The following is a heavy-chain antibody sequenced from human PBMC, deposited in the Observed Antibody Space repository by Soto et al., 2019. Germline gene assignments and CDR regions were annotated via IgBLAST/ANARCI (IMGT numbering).Heavy chain of an antibody. J-gene: IGHJ3*02. D-gene: IGHD2-2*01. CDR3: ARGGYCISTSCYADAFDI. CDR2: INAGNGNT. Sequence: QVQLVQSGAEEKKPGASVKVSCKASGYTFTSYAMHWVRQAPGQRLEWMGWINAGNGNTKYSQKFQGRVTITRDTSASTAYMELSSLRSEDTAVYYCARGGYCISTSCYADAFDIWGQGTIVNVSS. V-gene: IGHV1-3*05. CDR1: GYTFTSYA.